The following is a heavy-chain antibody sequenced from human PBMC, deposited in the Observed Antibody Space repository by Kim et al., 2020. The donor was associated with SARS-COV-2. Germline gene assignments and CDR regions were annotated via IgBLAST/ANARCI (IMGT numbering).Heavy chain of an antibody. D-gene: IGHD3-10*01. V-gene: IGHV5-10-1*01. J-gene: IGHJ3*02. Sequence: SPSFQGHVTISADKSISTAYLQWSSLKASDTAMYYCARGGVEIGTDAFDIWGQGTMVTVSS. CDR3: ARGGVEIGTDAFDI.